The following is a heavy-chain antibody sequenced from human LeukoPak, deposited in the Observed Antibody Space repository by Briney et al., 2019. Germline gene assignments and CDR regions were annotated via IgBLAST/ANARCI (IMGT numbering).Heavy chain of an antibody. V-gene: IGHV3-21*01. J-gene: IGHJ4*02. CDR2: IYSSGRYI. CDR1: GFTFGSYS. CDR3: ARGGGSRDGLTTSFDY. Sequence: PGGSLRLSCAASGFTFGSYSMDWVRQAPTKGREWVSSIYSSGRYIYYADSVKGRFTISRDNAKNSLYLQMNSLRAEDTAVYYCARGGGSRDGLTTSFDYWGQGTVVTVSS. D-gene: IGHD5-24*01.